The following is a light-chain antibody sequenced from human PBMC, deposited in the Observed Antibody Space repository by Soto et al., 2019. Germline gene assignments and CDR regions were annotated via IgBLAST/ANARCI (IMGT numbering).Light chain of an antibody. Sequence: QSVLTQPPSASGTPGQRVTISCSGGSSNIGSKTVNWYQQLPGTAPKLLMYTNNQRPSGVPDRFSGSKSGASASLAISGLQSEDEAEYYCAAWDDSLKGWVFGGGTKLPS. CDR1: SSNIGSKT. CDR3: AAWDDSLKGWV. CDR2: TNN. V-gene: IGLV1-44*01. J-gene: IGLJ3*02.